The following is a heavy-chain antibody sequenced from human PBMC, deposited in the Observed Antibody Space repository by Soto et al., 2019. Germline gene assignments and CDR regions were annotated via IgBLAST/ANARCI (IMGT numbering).Heavy chain of an antibody. CDR2: ISGYSATI. V-gene: IGHV3-48*02. J-gene: IGHJ4*02. CDR1: GFKFTSYG. CDR3: ARGGAGRPDY. Sequence: EVELVNSGGGLVYPGGSLRLSCEASGFKFTSYGVNWVRQAPGKGLEWLAYISGYSATIVYADSVRGRFTVSRDNARTSVFLQLNNLRDDDTAVYYCARGGAGRPDYWGQGTLVLVSS. D-gene: IGHD6-13*01.